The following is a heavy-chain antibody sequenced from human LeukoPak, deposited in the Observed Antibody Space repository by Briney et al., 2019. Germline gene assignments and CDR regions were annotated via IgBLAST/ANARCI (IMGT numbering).Heavy chain of an antibody. J-gene: IGHJ5*02. CDR3: ARDNSVGDIAWWFDP. Sequence: ASVKVSCKASGYTFTNYYMHWVRQAPGQGLEWMGIINPSGGGTSYAQKFQGRLTMTRDMSTTTDYMELSSLRSEDTAVYYCARDNSVGDIAWWFDPWGQGTLVTVSS. V-gene: IGHV1-46*01. D-gene: IGHD3-16*02. CDR1: GYTFTNYY. CDR2: INPSGGGT.